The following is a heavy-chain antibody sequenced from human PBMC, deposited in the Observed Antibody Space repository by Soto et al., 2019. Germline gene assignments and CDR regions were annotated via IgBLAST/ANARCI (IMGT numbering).Heavy chain of an antibody. J-gene: IGHJ5*02. Sequence: GGSLRLSCAASGFPFNLYAMSWVRQAPGKGLEWLSVISAGGDSTHYADSVKGRFTISRDNSKNTLFLQMNSLRAEDTAVYYCAKDSIVVVKLFGLTKQNCFDPWGQGTLVTVSS. V-gene: IGHV3-23*01. CDR3: AKDSIVVVKLFGLTKQNCFDP. CDR2: ISAGGDST. CDR1: GFPFNLYA. D-gene: IGHD2-2*01.